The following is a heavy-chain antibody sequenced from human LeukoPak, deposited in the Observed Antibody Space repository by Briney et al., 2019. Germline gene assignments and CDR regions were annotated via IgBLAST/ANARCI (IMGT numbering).Heavy chain of an antibody. Sequence: SETLSLTCAVYGGSFSGYYWSWIRQPPGKGLEWIGEINHSGSTNYNPSLKSRATISVDTSKNQFSLKLSSVTAADTAVYYCARGRVGYYYGSGSYYYGMDVWGQGTTVTVSS. CDR2: INHSGST. CDR1: GGSFSGYY. D-gene: IGHD3-10*01. CDR3: ARGRVGYYYGSGSYYYGMDV. V-gene: IGHV4-34*01. J-gene: IGHJ6*02.